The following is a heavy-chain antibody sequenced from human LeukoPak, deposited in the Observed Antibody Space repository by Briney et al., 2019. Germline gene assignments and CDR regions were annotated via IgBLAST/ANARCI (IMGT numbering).Heavy chain of an antibody. D-gene: IGHD4-17*01. V-gene: IGHV1-69*06. CDR2: IIPIFGTA. CDR1: GGTFSSYA. CDR3: ARGPQLGDYGWGRSYYYYMDV. J-gene: IGHJ6*03. Sequence: GASVKVSCKASGGTFSSYAISWVRQAPGQGLEWMGGIIPIFGTANYAQKFQGRVTITADKSTSTAYMELSSLRSEDTAVYYCARGPQLGDYGWGRSYYYYMDVWGKGTTVTVS.